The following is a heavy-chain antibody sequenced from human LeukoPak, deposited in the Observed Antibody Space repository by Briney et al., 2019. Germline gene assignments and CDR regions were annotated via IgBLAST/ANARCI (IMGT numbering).Heavy chain of an antibody. CDR3: ARGYSSSWYRVDY. Sequence: SETLSLTCTVSGGSISSSSYYWGWIRQPPGKGLEWIGSIYYSGSTYYNPSLKSRVTISVDTSKNQFSLKLSSVTAADTAVYYCARGYSSSWYRVDYWGQGTLVTVSS. CDR1: GGSISSSSYY. V-gene: IGHV4-39*07. J-gene: IGHJ4*02. D-gene: IGHD6-13*01. CDR2: IYYSGST.